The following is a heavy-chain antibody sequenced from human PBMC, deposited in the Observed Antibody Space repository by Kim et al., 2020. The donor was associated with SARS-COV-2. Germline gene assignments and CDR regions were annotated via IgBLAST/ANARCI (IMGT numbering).Heavy chain of an antibody. CDR1: GFTFDDYA. J-gene: IGHJ4*02. CDR3: AKDIRIGAADLIFDY. CDR2: ISWNSGNI. D-gene: IGHD6-13*01. Sequence: GGSLRLSCAASGFTFDDYAMHWVRQAPGKGLEWVSSISWNSGNIDYADSVKGRFTISRDNAKNSLYLQMNSLRTEDTALYYCAKDIRIGAADLIFDYWGQGTLVSVSS. V-gene: IGHV3-9*01.